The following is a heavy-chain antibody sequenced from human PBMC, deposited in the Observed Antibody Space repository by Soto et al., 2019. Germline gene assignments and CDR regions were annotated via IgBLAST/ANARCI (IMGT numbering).Heavy chain of an antibody. Sequence: PSETLSLTCTVSGGSISSSSYYWGWIRQPPGKGLEWIGSIYYSGSTYYNPSLKSRVTISVDTSKNQFSLKLSSVTAADTAVYYCARHGYIYGSYWGQGTLVTVSS. V-gene: IGHV4-39*07. CDR2: IYYSGST. J-gene: IGHJ4*02. CDR1: GGSISSSSYY. CDR3: ARHGYIYGSY. D-gene: IGHD5-18*01.